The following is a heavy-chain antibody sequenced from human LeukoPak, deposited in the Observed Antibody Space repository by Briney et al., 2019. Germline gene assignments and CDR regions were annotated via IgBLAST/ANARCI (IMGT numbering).Heavy chain of an antibody. V-gene: IGHV3-23*01. J-gene: IGHJ4*02. CDR1: GFTLRSYV. D-gene: IGHD3-10*01. Sequence: PGGSLRLSCVASGFTLRSYVMNWVRQTPGKGLEWVSSISGSGDSTFHADSVKGRFSISRDNSKNTLYLQMNSLRAEDTAVYYCAKDRHTMVRGVTGHYFDYWGQGTLVTVSS. CDR2: ISGSGDST. CDR3: AKDRHTMVRGVTGHYFDY.